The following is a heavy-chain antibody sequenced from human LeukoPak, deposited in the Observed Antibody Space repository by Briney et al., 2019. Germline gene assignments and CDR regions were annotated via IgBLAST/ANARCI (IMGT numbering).Heavy chain of an antibody. CDR2: IRRNYET. Sequence: GGSLRLSCTASGFTLSGCHMHWVRQAPGKGLEWVGHIRRNYETAYGASVKGRFTISRDDSKNMAYLHMNSLRSEDTAFYFCARQTNSCHDHWGQGTRVTVFS. J-gene: IGHJ5*02. CDR3: ARQTNSCHDH. V-gene: IGHV3-73*01. D-gene: IGHD2-2*01. CDR1: GFTLSGCH.